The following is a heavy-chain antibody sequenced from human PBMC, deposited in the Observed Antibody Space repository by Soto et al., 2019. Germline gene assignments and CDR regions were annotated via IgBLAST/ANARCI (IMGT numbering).Heavy chain of an antibody. D-gene: IGHD2-15*01. CDR2: IYHSGST. CDR3: ARGDGGGNYYYYYGMDV. Sequence: KTSETLSLTCAVSGGSISSGGYSWSWIRQPPGKGLEWIGYIYHSGSTYYNPSLKSRVTISVDRSKNQFSLKLSSVTAADTAVYYCARGDGGGNYYYYYGMDVWGQGTTVTVSS. V-gene: IGHV4-30-2*01. J-gene: IGHJ6*02. CDR1: GGSISSGGYS.